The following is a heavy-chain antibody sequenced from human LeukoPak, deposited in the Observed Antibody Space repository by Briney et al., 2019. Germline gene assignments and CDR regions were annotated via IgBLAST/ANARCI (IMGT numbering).Heavy chain of an antibody. CDR3: ATDGAGFDT. Sequence: GGSLRLSCAASGFTFNDYYMSWIHQAPGKGLEWLSYINIGGTNTHYADSVKGRFTISRDNAKKSLYLEMNNLRAEDMAVYYCATDGAGFDTWGQGVLVTVSS. CDR1: GFTFNDYY. J-gene: IGHJ5*02. V-gene: IGHV3-11*01. CDR2: INIGGTNT.